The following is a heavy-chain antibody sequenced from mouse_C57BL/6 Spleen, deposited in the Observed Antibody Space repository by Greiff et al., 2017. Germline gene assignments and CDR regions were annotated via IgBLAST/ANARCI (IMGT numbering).Heavy chain of an antibody. D-gene: IGHD1-1*01. V-gene: IGHV1-19*01. CDR1: GYTFTDYY. Sequence: VQLQQSGPVLVKPGASVKMSCKASGYTFTDYYMNWVKQSHGKSLEWIGVINPYNGGTSYNQKFKGKATLTVDKSSSTAYMELNSLTSEDSAVYYCARRSRITTVVGGFDYWGQGTTLTVSS. J-gene: IGHJ2*01. CDR3: ARRSRITTVVGGFDY. CDR2: INPYNGGT.